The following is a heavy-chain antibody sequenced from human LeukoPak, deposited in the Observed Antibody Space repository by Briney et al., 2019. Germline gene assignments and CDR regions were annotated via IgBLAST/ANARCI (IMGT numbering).Heavy chain of an antibody. J-gene: IGHJ4*02. D-gene: IGHD5-24*01. Sequence: GGSLRLSCAASGFTFSSYTMNWVRQAPGKGLEWVSSISSSSNYIYYADSVKGRFTISRDNAKNSLFLQMNSPRAEDTAVYYCARGQGLQLKSGSDYWGQGTLVTVSS. CDR1: GFTFSSYT. CDR3: ARGQGLQLKSGSDY. V-gene: IGHV3-21*01. CDR2: ISSSSNYI.